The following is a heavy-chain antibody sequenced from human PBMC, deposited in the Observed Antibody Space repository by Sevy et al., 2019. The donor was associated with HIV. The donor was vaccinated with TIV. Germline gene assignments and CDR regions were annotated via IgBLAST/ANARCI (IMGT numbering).Heavy chain of an antibody. CDR3: ARVFDTYYFDS. CDR2: IWSDGSNK. CDR1: GFTFNTYG. Sequence: GGSLRLSCAASGFTFNTYGMHWVRQAPGKGLEWVAIIWSDGSNKYYADSVKGRFTISRDNSKNTLYLQMNSLRAEDTAMYYCARVFDTYYFDSWGQGTLLTVSS. V-gene: IGHV3-33*01. D-gene: IGHD3-9*01. J-gene: IGHJ4*02.